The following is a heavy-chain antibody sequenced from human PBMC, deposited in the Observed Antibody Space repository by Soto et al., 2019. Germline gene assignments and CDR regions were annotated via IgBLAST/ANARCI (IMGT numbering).Heavy chain of an antibody. Sequence: GGSLRLSCAASGFTFSSYDMHWVRQATGKGLEWVSAIGTAGDTYYPGSVKGRFTISRENAKNSLYLQMNSLRAEDTAVYYCARNGNWNYRGGFDYWGQGTLVTVSS. CDR2: IGTAGDT. V-gene: IGHV3-13*01. D-gene: IGHD1-7*01. CDR1: GFTFSSYD. J-gene: IGHJ4*02. CDR3: ARNGNWNYRGGFDY.